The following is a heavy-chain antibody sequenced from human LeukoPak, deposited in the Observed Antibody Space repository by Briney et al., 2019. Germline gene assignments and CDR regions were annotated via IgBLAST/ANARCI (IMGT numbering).Heavy chain of an antibody. CDR1: GFVFSSLD. V-gene: IGHV3-23*01. CDR2: ITHSGYGT. Sequence: GGSLRLSCAASGFVFSSLDMGWVRQAPGKGLEWVSAITHSGYGTYYADSVKGRFTISRDNSKNTLYLQMNSLRAEDTAVYYCARGRTGGDFDYWGQGTLVTVSS. J-gene: IGHJ4*02. CDR3: ARGRTGGDFDY. D-gene: IGHD2-8*02.